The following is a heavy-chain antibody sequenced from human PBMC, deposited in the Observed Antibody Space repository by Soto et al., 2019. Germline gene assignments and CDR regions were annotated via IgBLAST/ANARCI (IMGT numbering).Heavy chain of an antibody. CDR2: IYYSGST. CDR3: AKTLTFSYYDFWFDY. J-gene: IGHJ4*02. V-gene: IGHV4-59*01. CDR1: GGSISSYY. Sequence: SETLSLTCTVSGGSISSYYWSWIRQPPVKGLEWIGYIYYSGSTNYNPSLKSRVTISVDTSKNQFSLKLNSVTAADTAVYYCAKTLTFSYYDFWFDYWGQGTLVTVSS. D-gene: IGHD3-3*01.